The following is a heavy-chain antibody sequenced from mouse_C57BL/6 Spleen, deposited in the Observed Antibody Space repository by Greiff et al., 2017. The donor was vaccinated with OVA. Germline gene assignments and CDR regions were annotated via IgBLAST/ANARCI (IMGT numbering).Heavy chain of an antibody. CDR2: ISYDGSN. V-gene: IGHV3-6*01. Sequence: EVKLMESGPGLVKPSQSLSLTCSVTGYSITSGYYWNWIRQFPGNKLEWMGYISYDGSNNYNPSLKNRISITRDTSKNQFFLKLNSVTTEDTATYYCARDQDGYDERTWFAYWGQGTLVTVSA. J-gene: IGHJ3*01. D-gene: IGHD2-2*01. CDR3: ARDQDGYDERTWFAY. CDR1: GYSITSGYY.